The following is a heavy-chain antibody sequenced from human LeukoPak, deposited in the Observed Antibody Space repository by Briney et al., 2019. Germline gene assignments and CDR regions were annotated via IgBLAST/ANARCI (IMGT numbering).Heavy chain of an antibody. J-gene: IGHJ3*02. CDR1: GYTFTSYG. CDR3: ARDLSYDSSGYHDAFDI. Sequence: ASVKVSCKASGYTFTSYGISWVRQAPGQGLEWMGWISAYNGNTNYAQKLQGRVTMTTDTSTGTAYMELRSLRSDDTAVYYCARDLSYDSSGYHDAFDIWGQGTVVTVSS. CDR2: ISAYNGNT. D-gene: IGHD3-22*01. V-gene: IGHV1-18*01.